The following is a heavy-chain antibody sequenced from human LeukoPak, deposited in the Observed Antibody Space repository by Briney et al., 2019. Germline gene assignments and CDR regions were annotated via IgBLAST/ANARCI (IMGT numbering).Heavy chain of an antibody. CDR1: GFTFSSYS. Sequence: GGSLRLSCAASGFTFSSYSMNWVRQAPGKGLEWVSSISSSSSYIYYADSVKGRFTISRDNAKNSLYLQMNSLRAEDTAVYYCAKFGSSWNIRFDYWGQGTLVTVSS. CDR3: AKFGSSWNIRFDY. CDR2: ISSSSSYI. D-gene: IGHD6-13*01. V-gene: IGHV3-21*04. J-gene: IGHJ4*02.